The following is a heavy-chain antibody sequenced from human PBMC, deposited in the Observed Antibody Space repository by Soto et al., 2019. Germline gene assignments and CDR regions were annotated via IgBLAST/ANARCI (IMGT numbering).Heavy chain of an antibody. V-gene: IGHV4-59*07. D-gene: IGHD6-6*01. Sequence: PSDTLSLTCTVSGGSISSYYWSWIRQPPGKGLEWIGYIYYSGSTNYNPSLKSRVTISVDTSKNQFSLKLSSVTAADTAVYYCASASSSTDYGMDVWGQGTTVTVSS. CDR2: IYYSGST. CDR1: GGSISSYY. CDR3: ASASSSTDYGMDV. J-gene: IGHJ6*02.